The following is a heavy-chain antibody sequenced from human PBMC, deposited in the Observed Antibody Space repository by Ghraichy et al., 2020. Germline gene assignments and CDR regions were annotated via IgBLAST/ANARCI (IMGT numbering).Heavy chain of an antibody. CDR3: ARRSYNSGWYFLDY. Sequence: GSLRLSCTVSGGSISSSSYYWGWIRQPPGKGLEWIGNIYYSGSTSYNPSLKSRVTISVDTSKNQFSLKLSSVTAADTALYYCARRSYNSGWYFLDYWGQGTLVTVSS. V-gene: IGHV4-39*01. CDR1: GGSISSSSYY. D-gene: IGHD6-19*01. J-gene: IGHJ4*02. CDR2: IYYSGST.